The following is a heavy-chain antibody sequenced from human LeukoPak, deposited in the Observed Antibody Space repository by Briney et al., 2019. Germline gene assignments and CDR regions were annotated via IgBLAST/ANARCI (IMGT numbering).Heavy chain of an antibody. J-gene: IGHJ6*03. Sequence: PGGSLRLSCAASGFTFDDYAMHWVRQAPGKGLEWVSLISWDGGSTYYADSVKGRFTISRDNSKNSLYLQMNSLRAEDTALYYCTKGKLPNYYMDVWGKGTTVTVSS. CDR3: TKGKLPNYYMDV. CDR1: GFTFDDYA. V-gene: IGHV3-43D*03. CDR2: ISWDGGST. D-gene: IGHD1-26*01.